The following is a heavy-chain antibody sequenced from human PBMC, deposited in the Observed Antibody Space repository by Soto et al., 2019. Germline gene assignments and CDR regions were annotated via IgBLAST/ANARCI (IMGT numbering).Heavy chain of an antibody. CDR2: IWYDGSNK. D-gene: IGHD6-13*01. Sequence: QVQLVESGGGVVQPGRSLRLSCAASGFTFSSYGMHWVRQAPGKGLEWVAVIWYDGSNKYYADSVKGRFTISRDNSKKMRGRQMSSVRAEDTAVYYCARERGSSWYSGDWFDPWGQGTLVTVTS. CDR3: ARERGSSWYSGDWFDP. J-gene: IGHJ5*02. CDR1: GFTFSSYG. V-gene: IGHV3-33*01.